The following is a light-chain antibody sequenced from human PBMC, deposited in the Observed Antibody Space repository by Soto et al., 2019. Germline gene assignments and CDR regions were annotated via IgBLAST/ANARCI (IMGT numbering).Light chain of an antibody. CDR3: QQYGNSPIT. Sequence: DIVLAQSPGTLSLSRGERATLSCRASERIYSAYLGWYQQKPGQAPRLLIYGTSSRATGIPDRFSGSGSGTDFTLTISRLEPEDFAVYYCQQYGNSPITFGQGTRLEI. CDR1: ERIYSAY. V-gene: IGKV3-20*01. CDR2: GTS. J-gene: IGKJ5*01.